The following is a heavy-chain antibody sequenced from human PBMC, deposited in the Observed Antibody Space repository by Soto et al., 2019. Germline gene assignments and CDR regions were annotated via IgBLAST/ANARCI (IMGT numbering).Heavy chain of an antibody. Sequence: SGGSLRLSCEASGFTFSSYAMNWVRQAPGRGLEWVSAISGSGDRTYYADSVQGRFTISRDNSKNTLYLQMNSPRADDTAVYYCAKGNVLGYCGTSSCYVAVPNDNWGQGTLVTVSS. CDR3: AKGNVLGYCGTSSCYVAVPNDN. CDR1: GFTFSSYA. D-gene: IGHD2-2*01. V-gene: IGHV3-23*01. CDR2: ISGSGDRT. J-gene: IGHJ4*02.